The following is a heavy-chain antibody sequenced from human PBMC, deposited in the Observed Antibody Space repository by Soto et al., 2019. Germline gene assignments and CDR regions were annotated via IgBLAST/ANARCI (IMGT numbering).Heavy chain of an antibody. D-gene: IGHD3-10*01. Sequence: GGSLRLSCAASGFTFSSYGMHWVRQAPGKGLEWVAVIWYDGSNKYYADSVKGRFTISRDNSKNTLYLQMNSLRAEDTAVYYCARGGYYGPRWAYGMDVWGQGTTVTVSS. CDR1: GFTFSSYG. CDR3: ARGGYYGPRWAYGMDV. J-gene: IGHJ6*02. V-gene: IGHV3-33*01. CDR2: IWYDGSNK.